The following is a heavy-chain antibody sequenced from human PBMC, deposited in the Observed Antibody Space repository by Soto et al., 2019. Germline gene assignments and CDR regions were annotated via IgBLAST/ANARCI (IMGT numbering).Heavy chain of an antibody. CDR2: IYPGDSDT. CDR1: GYSFTIYC. D-gene: IGHD3-22*01. V-gene: IGHV5-51*01. Sequence: GESLKISCKGSGYSFTIYCIGWVLQMPWKGLEWMGIIYPGDSDTRYSPSFQGQVTISADKSISTAYLQWSSLKASDTAMYYCARKYYYDSSGYSPNWFDPWGQGTLVTVSS. CDR3: ARKYYYDSSGYSPNWFDP. J-gene: IGHJ5*02.